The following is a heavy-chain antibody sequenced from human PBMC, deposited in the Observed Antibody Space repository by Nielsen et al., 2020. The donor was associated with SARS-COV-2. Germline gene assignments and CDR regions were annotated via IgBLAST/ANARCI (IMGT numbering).Heavy chain of an antibody. V-gene: IGHV2-70*11. CDR2: IDWDDDK. CDR3: ARSVAATVSFDY. J-gene: IGHJ4*02. CDR1: GVSLSTRGMC. Sequence: SGPTPVKPTQTLTLTCTFSGVSLSTRGMCVSWIRQPPRTALEWLARIDWDDDKYYSTSMKTRLTISKDTSTTQVVLTMTNMDPVDTATYYCARSVAATVSFDYWGQGTLVTVSS. D-gene: IGHD2-15*01.